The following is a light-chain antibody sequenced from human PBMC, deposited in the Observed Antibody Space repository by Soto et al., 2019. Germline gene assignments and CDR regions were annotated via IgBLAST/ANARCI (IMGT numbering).Light chain of an antibody. Sequence: VLTQSPATPSLSPGERATLSCRASQSVSTYLAWYQQKPGQAPRLLIYDASNRATGIPARFSGSGSGTDFTLTISSLEPEDFAVYYCQQRINWPPVTFGGGTKVEIK. CDR1: QSVSTY. V-gene: IGKV3-11*01. CDR3: QQRINWPPVT. CDR2: DAS. J-gene: IGKJ4*01.